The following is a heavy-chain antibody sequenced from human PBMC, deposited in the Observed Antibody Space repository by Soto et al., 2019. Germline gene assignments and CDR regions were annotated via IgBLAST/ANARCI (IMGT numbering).Heavy chain of an antibody. CDR2: IYYSGST. Sequence: SETLSLTCAVSGGSISSYYWSWIRQPPGKGLEWVGYIYYSGSTKYNPSLTSRVTISVDTSKNQFSLKLSSVTAADTAVYYCARREGQLAAFDIWGQGTLVTVSS. V-gene: IGHV4-59*01. D-gene: IGHD6-13*01. J-gene: IGHJ3*02. CDR3: ARREGQLAAFDI. CDR1: GGSISSYY.